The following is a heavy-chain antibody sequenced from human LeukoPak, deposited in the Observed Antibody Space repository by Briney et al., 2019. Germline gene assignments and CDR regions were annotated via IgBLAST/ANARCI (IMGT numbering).Heavy chain of an antibody. D-gene: IGHD3-16*02. CDR2: IKEDGSEK. V-gene: IGHV3-7*01. J-gene: IGHJ4*02. CDR3: ARAMITFGGVIHTFDF. CDR1: GFTYSSYW. Sequence: PGGSLRLSCAASGFTYSSYWMSWVHQAPGKGLEWVANIKEDGSEKYYVDSVKGRFTISGDNAKNSPYLQMNSLRAEDTAVYYCARAMITFGGVIHTFDFWGQGTLVTVSS.